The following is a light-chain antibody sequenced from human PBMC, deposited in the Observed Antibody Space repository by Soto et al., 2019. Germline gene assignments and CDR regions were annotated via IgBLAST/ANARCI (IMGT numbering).Light chain of an antibody. CDR2: GAS. J-gene: IGKJ1*01. Sequence: IVMTQSPGTLSLSPGERATLSCRASQSVSILLAWSQQKPGQAPRLLIFGASSRATGIPDRVRGSGSGTDVTLTISRLETEDFAVYYCQQYGSSPRTFGQGTKVDIK. CDR1: QSVSIL. V-gene: IGKV3-20*01. CDR3: QQYGSSPRT.